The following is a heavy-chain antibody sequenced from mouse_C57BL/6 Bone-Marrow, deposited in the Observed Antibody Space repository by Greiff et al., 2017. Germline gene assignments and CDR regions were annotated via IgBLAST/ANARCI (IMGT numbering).Heavy chain of an antibody. D-gene: IGHD1-1*01. V-gene: IGHV1-5*01. CDR1: GYTFTSYW. CDR2: IYPGNSDT. J-gene: IGHJ1*03. Sequence: VQLQQSGTVLARPGASVKMSCKTSGYTFTSYWMHWVKQRPGQGLEWIGAIYPGNSDTSYNQKFKGKAKLTAVTSASTAYMELSSLTNEDSAVYYCTRCGGFITTVVAYWYFDVGGTGTTVTVSS. CDR3: TRCGGFITTVVAYWYFDV.